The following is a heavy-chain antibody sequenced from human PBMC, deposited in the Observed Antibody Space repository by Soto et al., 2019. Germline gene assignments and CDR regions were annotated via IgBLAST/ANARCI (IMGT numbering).Heavy chain of an antibody. D-gene: IGHD1-26*01. CDR2: ILYDGSNK. V-gene: IGHV3-30*18. CDR1: GFTFSSYG. Sequence: QVQLVESGGGVVQPGRSLRLSCAASGFTFSSYGMHWVRQAPGKGLEWVAVILYDGSNKYYADSVKGRFTISRDNSKNTLYLQMNSLRVADTAVYYCAKGPPEGAQPAGFDYWGQGTLVTVSS. J-gene: IGHJ4*02. CDR3: AKGPPEGAQPAGFDY.